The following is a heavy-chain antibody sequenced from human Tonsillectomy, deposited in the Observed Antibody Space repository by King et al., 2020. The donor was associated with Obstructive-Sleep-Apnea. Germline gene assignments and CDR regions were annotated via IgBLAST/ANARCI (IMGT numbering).Heavy chain of an antibody. CDR1: GFTFSSHW. J-gene: IGHJ4*02. Sequence: VQLVESGGGLVQPGGSLRLSCAASGFTFSSHWMTWVRQAPGKGLEWVANIKEDGSETHYVDSVKGRFTVSRDNAKNSLYLQMDSLRAEDTAFYYCAREYWGPEYWGQGTLVTVSS. CDR2: IKEDGSET. D-gene: IGHD3-16*01. V-gene: IGHV3-7*01. CDR3: AREYWGPEY.